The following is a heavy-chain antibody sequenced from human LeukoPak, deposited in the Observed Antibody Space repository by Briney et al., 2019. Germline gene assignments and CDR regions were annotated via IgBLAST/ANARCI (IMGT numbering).Heavy chain of an antibody. Sequence: GRSLRLSCAASGFTFDDYAMHWVRQAPGKGLEWVSGISWNSGSIGYADSVKGRFTISRDNAKNSLYLQMNSLRAEDTAVYYCARGTRYGLAPMGGWFDPWGQGTLVTVSS. J-gene: IGHJ5*02. CDR3: ARGTRYGLAPMGGWFDP. D-gene: IGHD5-18*01. V-gene: IGHV3-9*01. CDR1: GFTFDDYA. CDR2: ISWNSGSI.